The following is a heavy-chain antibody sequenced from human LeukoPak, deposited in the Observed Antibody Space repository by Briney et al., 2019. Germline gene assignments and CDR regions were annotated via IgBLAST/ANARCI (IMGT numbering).Heavy chain of an antibody. CDR3: ARDKTEQWLVLEAFDI. D-gene: IGHD6-19*01. J-gene: IGHJ3*02. CDR1: GFTFSTYA. Sequence: SGGSLRLSCAASGFTFSTYAMTWVRQAPGKGLEWVSSISATSSYIYYADSARGRFTISRDNAKDSLYLQMNSLRAEDTAVYYCARDKTEQWLVLEAFDIWGQGTVVTVSS. V-gene: IGHV3-21*01. CDR2: ISATSSYI.